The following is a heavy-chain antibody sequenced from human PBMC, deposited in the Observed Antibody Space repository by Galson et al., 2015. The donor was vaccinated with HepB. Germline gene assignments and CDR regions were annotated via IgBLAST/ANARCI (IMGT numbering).Heavy chain of an antibody. CDR2: VASDGSEK. Sequence: SLRLSCAASGFTFRSYALHWVRQAPGKGLEWVAVVASDGSEKFYADSVKGRFTISRDNSKNTVDLQMNSLRAEDTAVYYCARDRRSAAGFDDLNIWGQGTMVTVSS. J-gene: IGHJ3*02. CDR1: GFTFRSYA. CDR3: ARDRRSAAGFDDLNI. D-gene: IGHD6-13*01. V-gene: IGHV3-30*04.